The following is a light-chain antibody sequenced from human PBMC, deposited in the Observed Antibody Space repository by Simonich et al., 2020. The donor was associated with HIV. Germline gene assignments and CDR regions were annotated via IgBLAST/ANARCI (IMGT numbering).Light chain of an antibody. Sequence: DIVLTQSPDSLAVSLGERATINCKSSQTVLYSSNNENYLAWYQQKPGQPPQLLIYGAATRESGVPDRFSGSGSGTDFTLTISSLQAEDVAIYYCQQYYSTPLTFGQGTRLEIK. CDR1: QTVLYSSNNENY. CDR2: GAA. V-gene: IGKV4-1*01. CDR3: QQYYSTPLT. J-gene: IGKJ5*01.